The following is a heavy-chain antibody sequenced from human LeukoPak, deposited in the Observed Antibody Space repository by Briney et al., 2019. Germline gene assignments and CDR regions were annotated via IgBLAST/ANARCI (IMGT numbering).Heavy chain of an antibody. D-gene: IGHD7-27*01. V-gene: IGHV4-39*01. J-gene: IGHJ6*02. CDR1: GGSISSSSYY. CDR3: ARLSGPYYYGMDV. CDR2: IYYSGST. Sequence: SETLSLTCTVSGGSISSSSYYWGWIRQPPGKGLEWIGSIYYSGSTYYNPSLKSRVTISVDTSKNQFSLKLSSVTAADTAVYYCARLSGPYYYGMDVWGQGTTVIVSS.